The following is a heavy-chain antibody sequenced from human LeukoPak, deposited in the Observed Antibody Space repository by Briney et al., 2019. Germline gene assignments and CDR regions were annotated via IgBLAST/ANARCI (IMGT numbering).Heavy chain of an antibody. V-gene: IGHV1-18*01. J-gene: IGHJ4*02. CDR2: ISAYNDNT. D-gene: IGHD5-18*01. CDR3: ARDQGFVDTAMATDF. CDR1: GYAFTSYG. Sequence: ASVKVSCKASGYAFTSYGISWVRQAPGQGLEWMGWISAYNDNTDYAQRLQDRVTMTTDTSTSTAYMEQRSLRSDDTAVYYCARDQGFVDTAMATDFWGQGTLVTVSS.